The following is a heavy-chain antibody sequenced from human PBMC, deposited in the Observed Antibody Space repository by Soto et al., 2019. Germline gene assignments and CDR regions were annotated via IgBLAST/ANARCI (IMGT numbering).Heavy chain of an antibody. J-gene: IGHJ5*02. Sequence: QVQLQESGPGLVKPSQTLSLTCTVSGGSITNSGHYWSWVRQRPGKGLEWVGYIHDSGNADYNPILKSRASISVDSSKNQFSLKLTSVTAADTANYFCARDKFSYGDNGWFDPWGQGILVTVS. CDR1: GGSITNSGHY. D-gene: IGHD4-17*01. V-gene: IGHV4-31*03. CDR3: ARDKFSYGDNGWFDP. CDR2: IHDSGNA.